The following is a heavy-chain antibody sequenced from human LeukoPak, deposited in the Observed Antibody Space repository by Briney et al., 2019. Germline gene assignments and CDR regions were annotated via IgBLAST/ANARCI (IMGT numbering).Heavy chain of an antibody. CDR3: ARDPHIAAAGTIFDY. Sequence: GGSLRLSCAASGFTFGSYSMHWVRQAPGKGLVWVSRINGDGSSTVHADSVKGRFTISRDNAKNSLYLQMNSLRDEDSAVYYCARDPHIAAAGTIFDYWGQGTLVTVSS. D-gene: IGHD6-13*01. J-gene: IGHJ4*02. CDR2: INGDGSST. CDR1: GFTFGSYS. V-gene: IGHV3-74*01.